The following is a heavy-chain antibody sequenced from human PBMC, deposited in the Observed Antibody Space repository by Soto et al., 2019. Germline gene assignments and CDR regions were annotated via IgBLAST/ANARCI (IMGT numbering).Heavy chain of an antibody. CDR1: GFTFSSYG. J-gene: IGHJ4*02. Sequence: QVQLVESGGGVVQPGRSLRLSCAASGFTFSSYGMHWVRQAPGKGVEWVAVIWYDGSNKYYADSVKGRFTISRDNSKNTLYLQMNSLRAEDTAVYYCARAPREGDYFDYWGQGPLVTVSS. CDR3: ARAPREGDYFDY. CDR2: IWYDGSNK. V-gene: IGHV3-33*01.